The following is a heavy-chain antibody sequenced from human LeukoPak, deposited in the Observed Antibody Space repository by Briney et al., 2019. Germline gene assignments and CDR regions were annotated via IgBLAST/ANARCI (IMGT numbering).Heavy chain of an antibody. V-gene: IGHV3-23*01. D-gene: IGHD5-12*01. CDR3: ARVRVATTGRYDALNL. Sequence: PGGSLRLSCAASGFTFSSSAMSWVHQAPGKGLEWVSSISGSGSGGSTYYADSVKGRFTISRDNSKNTLYLQMNSLRADDTAVFYCARVRVATTGRYDALNLWGQGTMVTVSS. CDR1: GFTFSSSA. J-gene: IGHJ3*01. CDR2: ISGSGSGGST.